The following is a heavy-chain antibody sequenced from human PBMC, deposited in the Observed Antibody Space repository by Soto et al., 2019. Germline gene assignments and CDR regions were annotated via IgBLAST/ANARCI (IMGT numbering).Heavy chain of an antibody. CDR2: IYYSGST. CDR3: AILQGQDTAMVDY. D-gene: IGHD5-18*01. CDR1: GGSISSGGYY. V-gene: IGHV4-31*03. J-gene: IGHJ4*02. Sequence: SETLSLTCTVSGGSISSGGYYWSWIRQHPGKGLEWIGYIYYSGSTYYNPSLKSRVTISVDTSKNQFSLKLSSVTAADTAVYYCAILQGQDTAMVDYWGQGTLVTVSS.